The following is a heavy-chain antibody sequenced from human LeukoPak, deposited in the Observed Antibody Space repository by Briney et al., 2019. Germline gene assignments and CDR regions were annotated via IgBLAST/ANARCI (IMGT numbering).Heavy chain of an antibody. Sequence: PGGSLRLSCAASGFTFSSYAMSWVRQAPGKGLEWVSAISGSGGSTYYADSVKGRFTISRDNSKNTLYLQMNSLRAEDTAVYYCAKDTYYYDSSAVPSGYWGQGTLVTVSS. CDR3: AKDTYYYDSSAVPSGY. J-gene: IGHJ4*02. V-gene: IGHV3-23*01. CDR2: ISGSGGST. CDR1: GFTFSSYA. D-gene: IGHD3-22*01.